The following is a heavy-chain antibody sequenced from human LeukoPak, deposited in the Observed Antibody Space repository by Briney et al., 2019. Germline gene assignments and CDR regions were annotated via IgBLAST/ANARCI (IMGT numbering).Heavy chain of an antibody. Sequence: GGSLRLSCAASGFSFSSYSMNWVRQAPGKGLEWISHISSSSSTIYYADSVKGRFTISRDNAKNSLYLQMNSLRAEDTAVYYCVRGNYYDSSGPSWGQGTLVTVSS. CDR3: VRGNYYDSSGPS. J-gene: IGHJ5*02. V-gene: IGHV3-48*01. CDR2: ISSSSSTI. CDR1: GFSFSSYS. D-gene: IGHD3-22*01.